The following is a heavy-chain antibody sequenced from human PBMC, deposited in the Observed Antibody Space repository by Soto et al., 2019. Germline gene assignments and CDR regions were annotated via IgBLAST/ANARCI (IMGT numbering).Heavy chain of an antibody. CDR3: ARPNFDWLSDAFDI. CDR1: GGSFSGYY. D-gene: IGHD3-9*01. Sequence: SETLSLTCAVYGGSFSGYYWSWIRQPPRKGLEWIGEINHSGSTNYNPSLKSRVTISVDTSKNQFSLKLSSVTAADTAVYYCARPNFDWLSDAFDIWGQGTMVTVSS. V-gene: IGHV4-34*01. CDR2: INHSGST. J-gene: IGHJ3*02.